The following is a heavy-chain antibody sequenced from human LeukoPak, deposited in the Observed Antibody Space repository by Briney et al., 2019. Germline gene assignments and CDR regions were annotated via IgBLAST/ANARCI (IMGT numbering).Heavy chain of an antibody. J-gene: IGHJ4*02. Sequence: SETLSVTCAVYGGSFSGYYWSRIRQPPGKGLEWIGEINHSGSTNYNPSLKSRVTISVDTSKNQFSLKLSSVTAADTAVYYCARGLANRAVAGSYRYWGQGTLVTVSS. D-gene: IGHD6-19*01. V-gene: IGHV4-34*01. CDR1: GGSFSGYY. CDR2: INHSGST. CDR3: ARGLANRAVAGSYRY.